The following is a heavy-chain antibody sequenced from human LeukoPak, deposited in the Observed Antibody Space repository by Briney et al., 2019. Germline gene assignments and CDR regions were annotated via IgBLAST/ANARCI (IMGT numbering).Heavy chain of an antibody. CDR1: GFTVSSNY. Sequence: GGSLRLSCAASGFTVSSNYMSWVRQAPGKGLEWVSVIYSGGSTYYADSVKGRFTISRDNSKNTLYLQMNSLRAEDTAVYYCAKVVRYAGAPRIAARPPNFDYWGQGTLVTVSS. V-gene: IGHV3-53*01. CDR2: IYSGGST. D-gene: IGHD6-6*01. J-gene: IGHJ4*02. CDR3: AKVVRYAGAPRIAARPPNFDY.